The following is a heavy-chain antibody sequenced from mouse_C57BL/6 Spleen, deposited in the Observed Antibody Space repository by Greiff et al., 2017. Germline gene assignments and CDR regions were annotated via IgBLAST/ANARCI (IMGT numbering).Heavy chain of an antibody. Sequence: QVQLQQPGAELVRPGSSVKLSCKASGYTFTSYWMHWVKQRPIQGLEWIGNIDPSDSETHYNQKFKDKATLTVDKSSSTAYMQLSSLTSEDSAVYYCATYRNYEGYFYYAMDYWGQGTSVTVSS. CDR2: IDPSDSET. J-gene: IGHJ4*01. V-gene: IGHV1-52*01. CDR3: ATYRNYEGYFYYAMDY. D-gene: IGHD2-5*01. CDR1: GYTFTSYW.